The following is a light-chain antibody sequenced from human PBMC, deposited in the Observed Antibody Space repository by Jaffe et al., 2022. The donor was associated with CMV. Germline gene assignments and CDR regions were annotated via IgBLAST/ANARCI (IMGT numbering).Light chain of an antibody. CDR3: SSYTSTDTLLVL. V-gene: IGLV2-14*03. Sequence: QSALTQPASVSGSPGQSITISCTGTSSDIGGFNYVSWYQQHPGKAPKLLIHDVTNRPSGVSARFSGSKSGNTASLTISGLQAEDEAEYFCSSYTSTDTLLVLFGGGTTLTVL. CDR1: SSDIGGFNY. CDR2: DVT. J-gene: IGLJ2*01.